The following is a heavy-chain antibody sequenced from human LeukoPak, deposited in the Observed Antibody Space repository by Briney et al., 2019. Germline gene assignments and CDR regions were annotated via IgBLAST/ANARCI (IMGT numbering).Heavy chain of an antibody. CDR2: IKSSADGGAT. Sequence: GGSLRLSCAASGFTFSDAWLSWVRQAPGKRLEWVGRIKSSADGGATDYAAPVKGRFTVSRDDSKDTLYLQMNSLKTEDTAVYYCSLRYCSGTSCPGYWGQGTLVTVSS. V-gene: IGHV3-15*01. D-gene: IGHD2-8*02. CDR1: GFTFSDAW. J-gene: IGHJ4*02. CDR3: SLRYCSGTSCPGY.